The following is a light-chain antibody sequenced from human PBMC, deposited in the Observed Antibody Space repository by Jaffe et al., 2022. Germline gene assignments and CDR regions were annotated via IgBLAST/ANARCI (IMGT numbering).Light chain of an antibody. CDR3: SSYRNTITPCV. CDR2: EVN. J-gene: IGLJ1*01. Sequence: QSALTQPASVSGSPGQSITISCTGTSSDVGAYIYVSWYQQHPGKAPKLIIYEVNNRPSGVSNRFSGSKSGNTASLTISGLQAEDEADYYCSSYRNTITPCVFGTGTKVTVL. CDR1: SSDVGAYIY. V-gene: IGLV2-14*01.